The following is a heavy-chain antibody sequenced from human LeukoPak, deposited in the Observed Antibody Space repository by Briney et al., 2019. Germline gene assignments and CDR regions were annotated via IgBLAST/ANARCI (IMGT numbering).Heavy chain of an antibody. CDR3: ARETNYARFDL. V-gene: IGHV3-48*01. CDR1: GFTFSSYN. D-gene: IGHD3-16*01. Sequence: GGSLRLSCAASGFTFSSYNMNCVRQAPGEALKGVSYISSRIATMYYTDSVKGRFTISRDDAKQSLYLQMNSLRAEDTAVYYCARETNYARFDLWGLRTLVTVSS. J-gene: IGHJ5*02. CDR2: ISSRIATM.